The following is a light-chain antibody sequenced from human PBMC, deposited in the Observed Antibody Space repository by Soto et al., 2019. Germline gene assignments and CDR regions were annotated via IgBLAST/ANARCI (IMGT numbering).Light chain of an antibody. J-gene: IGLJ2*01. V-gene: IGLV6-57*04. CDR3: QSYDTNTVV. CDR1: SGSIGSNS. Sequence: NFMLTQPHSVSESPGKTVTISCTRSSGSIGSNSVQWYRQLPGSAPTIVIYEDDQRPSGVPNRFAGSIDRSSNSASLTISGLQTEDEADCYCQSYDTNTVVFGGGTKLNVL. CDR2: EDD.